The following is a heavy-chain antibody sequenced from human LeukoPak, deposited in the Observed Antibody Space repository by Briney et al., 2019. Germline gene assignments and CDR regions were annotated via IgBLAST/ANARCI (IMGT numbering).Heavy chain of an antibody. CDR2: ISTYNGNT. J-gene: IGHJ4*02. CDR1: GYTFTSYG. CDR3: AREGIRIAAAGTIDY. V-gene: IGHV1-18*01. Sequence: ASVKVSCKASGYTFTSYGISWVRQAPGQGLEWMGWISTYNGNTNYAQKLQDRVTMTTDTSTSTAYMELRSLRSDDTAMYYCAREGIRIAAAGTIDYWGQGTLVTVSS. D-gene: IGHD6-13*01.